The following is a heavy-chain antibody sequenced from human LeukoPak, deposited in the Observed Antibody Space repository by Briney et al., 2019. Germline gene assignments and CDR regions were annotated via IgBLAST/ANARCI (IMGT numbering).Heavy chain of an antibody. CDR2: ISSSSTTI. CDR1: GFTFSSYS. CDR3: ARDIYCSGGSCYYFDY. D-gene: IGHD2-15*01. J-gene: IGHJ4*02. V-gene: IGHV3-48*04. Sequence: GGSLRLSCAASGFTFSSYSMNWVRQAPGKGLEWVSYISSSSTTIYYADSVKGRFTISRDNAKNSLYLQMNSLRAEDTAVYYCARDIYCSGGSCYYFDYWGQGTLVTVSS.